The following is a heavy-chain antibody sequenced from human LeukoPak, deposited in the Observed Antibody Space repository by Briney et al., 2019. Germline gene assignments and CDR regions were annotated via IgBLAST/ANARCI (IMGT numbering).Heavy chain of an antibody. V-gene: IGHV1-69*13. Sequence: SVKVSCKASGGTFSSYAISWVRQAPGQGLEWMGGIIPIFGTANYAQKFQGRVTITADESTSTAYMELSSLRSEDTAVYYCARESGGTYDSLLGYYYGMDVWGQGTTVTVSS. J-gene: IGHJ6*02. CDR2: IIPIFGTA. D-gene: IGHD3-3*01. CDR1: GGTFSSYA. CDR3: ARESGGTYDSLLGYYYGMDV.